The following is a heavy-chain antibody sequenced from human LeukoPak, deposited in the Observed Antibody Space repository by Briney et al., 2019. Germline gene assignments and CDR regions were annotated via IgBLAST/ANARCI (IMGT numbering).Heavy chain of an antibody. CDR3: VRGVPVTPGIDY. J-gene: IGHJ4*02. V-gene: IGHV3-74*01. CDR1: GFTFSTYC. CDR2: ICTDETTI. D-gene: IGHD2-2*01. Sequence: GGSLRLSCAASGFTFSTYCMHWVRQPPGKGLVWVSQICTDETTIRYADSVKGRFTISRDNAKNTLYLQMSSLRVEDTAVYYCVRGVPVTPGIDYWGQGTLVTVSS.